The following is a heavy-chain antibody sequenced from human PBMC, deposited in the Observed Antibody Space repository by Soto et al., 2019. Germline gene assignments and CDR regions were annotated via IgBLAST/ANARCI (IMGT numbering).Heavy chain of an antibody. V-gene: IGHV4-31*03. CDR3: ARVIYDDESQNWFDS. J-gene: IGHJ5*01. CDR2: IYYSGST. D-gene: IGHD4-17*01. Sequence: SETLSLTCTVSGGSVNSGGYYWAWIRQHPGKGLEWIGYIYYSGSTYYNPSLKSRVTISLDTSKNQFSLRLSSVTAADTAVYYCARVIYDDESQNWFDSWGQGTQVTVSS. CDR1: GGSVNSGGYY.